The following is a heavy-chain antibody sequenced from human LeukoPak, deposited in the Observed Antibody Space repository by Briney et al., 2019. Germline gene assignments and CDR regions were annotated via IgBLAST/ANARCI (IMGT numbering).Heavy chain of an antibody. J-gene: IGHJ4*02. D-gene: IGHD4-23*01. CDR3: PSPAYYGGTPYYFDF. Sequence: GGSLRLSCAASGFTVSSNYMSWVRQALGKGLEWGSVIYSGGSTYYADSVKGRFTISRDNSKNTLYLQMNSLRAEDEAVYYCPSPAYYGGTPYYFDFWGQGTLVTVSS. V-gene: IGHV3-66*02. CDR2: IYSGGST. CDR1: GFTVSSNY.